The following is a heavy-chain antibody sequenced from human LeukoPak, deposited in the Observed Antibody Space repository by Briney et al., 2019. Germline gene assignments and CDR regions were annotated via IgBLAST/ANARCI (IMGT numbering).Heavy chain of an antibody. V-gene: IGHV4-59*01. D-gene: IGHD6-13*01. CDR2: IYYSGST. CDR3: ARGFSAADFDY. Sequence: SETLSLTCTVSGGSISSYYWSWIRQPPGKGLEWIGYIYYSGSTNYNPSLKSRVTISVDTSKNQFSLKLSSVTAADTAVYYCARGFSAADFDYWGQGTLVTVS. J-gene: IGHJ4*02. CDR1: GGSISSYY.